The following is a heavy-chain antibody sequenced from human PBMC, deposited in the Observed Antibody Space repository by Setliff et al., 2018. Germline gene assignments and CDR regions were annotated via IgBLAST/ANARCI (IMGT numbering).Heavy chain of an antibody. Sequence: PSETLSLTCTVSGGSISSSSYYWSWIRQPPGKGLEWIGYIYSSGSTYYDPSLKSRVSISVDTPKNQFSLKLSSVTAADTAVYYCARESRYYYDNLGTLDYWGQGTLVTVSS. CDR3: ARESRYYYDNLGTLDY. J-gene: IGHJ4*02. D-gene: IGHD3-22*01. CDR2: IYSSGST. V-gene: IGHV4-30-4*08. CDR1: GGSISSSSYY.